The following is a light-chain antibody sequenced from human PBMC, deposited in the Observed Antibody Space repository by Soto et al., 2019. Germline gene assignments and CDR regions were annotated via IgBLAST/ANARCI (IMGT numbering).Light chain of an antibody. CDR1: QSVGTN. CDR3: QQYENCPPWT. Sequence: EIVLTQSPGTLSVSPGERATISCRASQSVGTNLAWYQQKRGQAPRLLVYGASSRATGIPARFSGRGSGPEFTLPISSLESEDFADYFCQQYENCPPWTFGPGTKVELK. CDR2: GAS. J-gene: IGKJ1*01. V-gene: IGKV3-15*01.